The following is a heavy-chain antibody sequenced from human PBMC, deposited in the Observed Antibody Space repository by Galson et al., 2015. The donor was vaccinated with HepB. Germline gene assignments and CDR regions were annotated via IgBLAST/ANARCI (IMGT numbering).Heavy chain of an antibody. CDR3: ARGLPRNSYTTSWNGDAFDI. CDR2: LYLSGRN. D-gene: IGHD2-2*01. V-gene: IGHV4-31*11. J-gene: IGHJ3*02. Sequence: TLSLTCAVSGGSISSGNYYWTWIRQHPGKGLEWIGFLYLSGRNHYKPSLMSRVSISVDTSKNQFSLNLTSVTAADTAVYYCARGLPRNSYTTSWNGDAFDIWGRGTVVIVSS. CDR1: GGSISSGNYY.